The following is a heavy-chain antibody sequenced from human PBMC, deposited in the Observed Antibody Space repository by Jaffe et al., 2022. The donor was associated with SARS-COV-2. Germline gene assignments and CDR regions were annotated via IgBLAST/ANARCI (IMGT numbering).Heavy chain of an antibody. D-gene: IGHD6-19*01. V-gene: IGHV3-15*01. J-gene: IGHJ6*02. CDR3: AQLGAVAAGDVLYYYGMDV. CDR1: GFTFSNAW. Sequence: EVQLVESGGGLVEPGGSLRLSCAASGFTFSNAWMSWVRQAPGKGLEWVGRIKSKSDGGTTDYAAPVKGRFTISRDDSKTTLFLQMNGLNTEDAAVYYCAQLGAVAAGDVLYYYGMDVWGQGTTVTVSS. CDR2: IKSKSDGGTT.